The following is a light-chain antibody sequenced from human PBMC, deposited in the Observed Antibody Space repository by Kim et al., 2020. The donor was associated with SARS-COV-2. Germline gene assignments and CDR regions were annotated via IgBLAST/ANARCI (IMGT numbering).Light chain of an antibody. Sequence: GQSFTISCTGTSNDVGGYNYVSWYQHHPGKAPKLMIYDVTKRPSGVSNRFSGSKSGNTASLTISGLQAEDEANYYCNSYTSSTTWVFGGGTKVTVL. V-gene: IGLV2-14*03. CDR2: DVT. CDR1: SNDVGGYNY. CDR3: NSYTSSTTWV. J-gene: IGLJ3*02.